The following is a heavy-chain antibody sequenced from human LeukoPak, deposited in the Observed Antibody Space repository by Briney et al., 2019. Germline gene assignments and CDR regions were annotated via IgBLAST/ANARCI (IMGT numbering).Heavy chain of an antibody. Sequence: GGSLRLSCAASGFTFSSYAMSWVRQAPGKGLEWVSAISGSGGITSYADSVKGRFTISRDNSKNTLYLQMNSLRVDDTAIYYCAKDHANTPVVTNWGQGILVSVSS. CDR2: ISGSGGIT. V-gene: IGHV3-23*01. CDR1: GFTFSSYA. D-gene: IGHD2-21*02. CDR3: AKDHANTPVVTN. J-gene: IGHJ4*02.